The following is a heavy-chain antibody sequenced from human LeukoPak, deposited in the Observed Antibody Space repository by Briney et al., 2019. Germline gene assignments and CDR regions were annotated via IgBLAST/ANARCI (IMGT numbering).Heavy chain of an antibody. CDR2: IRSTSSSM. CDR3: ARDLSGVAGYTYGRGIDY. D-gene: IGHD5-18*01. J-gene: IGHJ4*02. V-gene: IGHV3-48*03. Sequence: GGSLRLSCAASGFILSNYEMNWVRQAPGKGLEWISCIRSTSSSMYYGDSVKGRFTISRDNAKKSLYLQMNSLRAEDTAVYYCARDLSGVAGYTYGRGIDYWGQGTLVTVSS. CDR1: GFILSNYE.